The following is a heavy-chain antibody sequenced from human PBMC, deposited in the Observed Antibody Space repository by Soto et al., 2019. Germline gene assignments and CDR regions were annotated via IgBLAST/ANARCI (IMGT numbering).Heavy chain of an antibody. Sequence: SETLSLTCAVSGGSINSRYWWSWVRQSPGKGLEWIGEIYHSGSTNYNPSLKSRVTISVDKSKNQFSLKLTSVTAADTAVYYCASALYCSGGSCSFTPWGQGTLVPASS. J-gene: IGHJ5*02. CDR1: GGSINSRYW. CDR2: IYHSGST. CDR3: ASALYCSGGSCSFTP. D-gene: IGHD2-15*01. V-gene: IGHV4-4*02.